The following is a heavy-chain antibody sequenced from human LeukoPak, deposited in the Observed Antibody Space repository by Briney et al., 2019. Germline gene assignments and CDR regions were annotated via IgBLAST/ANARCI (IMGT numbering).Heavy chain of an antibody. CDR1: GGSINNYY. V-gene: IGHV4-4*07. CDR3: ARESQVAVAGSGWYFDL. Sequence: SETLSLTCTLSGGSINNYYWSWIRQPAGKGLEWIGRIYTSGSTNFNPSLMSRVTMSVDTSKNQFSLRLSSVTAADTAVYYCARESQVAVAGSGWYFDLWGRGTLVTVSS. D-gene: IGHD6-19*01. J-gene: IGHJ2*01. CDR2: IYTSGST.